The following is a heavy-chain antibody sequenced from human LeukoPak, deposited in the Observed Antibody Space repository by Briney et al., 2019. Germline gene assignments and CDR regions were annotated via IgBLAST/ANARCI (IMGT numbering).Heavy chain of an antibody. J-gene: IGHJ4*02. D-gene: IGHD6-19*01. CDR2: INHSGST. Sequence: SETLSLTCAVYGGSLSTYSWNWIRQPPGKGLEWIGEINHSGSTDYNPSLKSRVTVSVDTSKNQFSLNLTSVTAADTAVYYCAREGWYGYHLVIDYWGQGTLVTVSS. CDR1: GGSLSTYS. V-gene: IGHV4-34*01. CDR3: AREGWYGYHLVIDY.